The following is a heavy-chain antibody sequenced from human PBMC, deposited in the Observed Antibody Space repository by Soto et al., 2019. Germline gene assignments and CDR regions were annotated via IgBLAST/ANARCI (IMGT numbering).Heavy chain of an antibody. CDR1: GFTVSSNY. CDR2: IYSGGST. D-gene: IGHD3-10*01. V-gene: IGHV3-53*04. CDR3: ARGYYGSGSYPYYFDY. Sequence: EVQLVESGGGLVQPGGSLRLSCAASGFTVSSNYMSWVRQAPGKGLEWVSVIYSGGSTYYADSVKGRFTISRHNSKNTLYLQMNSLRAEDTAVYYWARGYYGSGSYPYYFDYWGQGTLVTVSS. J-gene: IGHJ4*02.